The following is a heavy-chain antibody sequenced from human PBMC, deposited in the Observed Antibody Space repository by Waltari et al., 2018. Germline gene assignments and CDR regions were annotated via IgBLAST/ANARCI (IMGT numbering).Heavy chain of an antibody. V-gene: IGHV1-18*01. CDR1: GYTFTTYG. D-gene: IGHD3-10*01. J-gene: IGHJ4*02. CDR3: ARDYYDSGSQGF. CDR2: ISTYNGNT. Sequence: QVQLLQSGAEVKKPGASVKVSCKTSGYTFTTYGITWIRQAPRLGLEWMGWISTYNGNTNYAQNFQGRVTMTTDASTSTVYMELTSLRSDDTAVYYCARDYYDSGSQGFWGQGTLVTVSS.